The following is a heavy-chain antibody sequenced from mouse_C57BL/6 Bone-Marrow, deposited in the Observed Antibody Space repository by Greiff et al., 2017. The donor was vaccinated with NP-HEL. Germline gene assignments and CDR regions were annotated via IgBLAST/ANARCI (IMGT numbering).Heavy chain of an antibody. J-gene: IGHJ4*01. V-gene: IGHV1-26*01. D-gene: IGHD2-12*01. CDR3: AVYYTLGDY. Sequence: VQLQQSGPELVKPGASVKISCKASGYTFTDYYMNWVKQSHGKSLEWIGDINPNNGGTSYNQKFKGKATLTVDKSYSTAYMELRSLTAEDSAVYYCAVYYTLGDYGGQGTSVTVSS. CDR1: GYTFTDYY. CDR2: INPNNGGT.